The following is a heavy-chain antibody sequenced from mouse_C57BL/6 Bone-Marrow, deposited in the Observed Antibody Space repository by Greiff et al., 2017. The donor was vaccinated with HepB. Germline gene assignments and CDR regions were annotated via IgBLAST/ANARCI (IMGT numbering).Heavy chain of an antibody. J-gene: IGHJ2*01. CDR1: GYSFTSYY. Sequence: QVQLKESGPELVKPGASVKISCKASGYSFTSYYIHWVKQRPGQGLEWIGWIYPGSGNTKYNEKFKGKATLTADTSSSTAYMQLSSLTSEDCAVYYCATAQADYWGQGTTLTVSS. D-gene: IGHD3-2*02. V-gene: IGHV1-66*01. CDR2: IYPGSGNT. CDR3: ATAQADY.